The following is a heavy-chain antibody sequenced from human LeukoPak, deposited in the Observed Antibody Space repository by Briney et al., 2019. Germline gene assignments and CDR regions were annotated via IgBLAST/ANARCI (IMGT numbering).Heavy chain of an antibody. Sequence: SETLSLTCTVSAYSISSVYYWGWIRQPPAKGLEWIGSIYHSGRTYYNPSLQSRVTISVDTSKNQFSLKLRSVTAADTAVYYCATAGSNSPLYYMDGWGKGSTVTVSS. CDR1: AYSISSVYY. J-gene: IGHJ6*03. CDR3: ATAGSNSPLYYMDG. D-gene: IGHD2/OR15-2a*01. V-gene: IGHV4-38-2*02. CDR2: IYHSGRT.